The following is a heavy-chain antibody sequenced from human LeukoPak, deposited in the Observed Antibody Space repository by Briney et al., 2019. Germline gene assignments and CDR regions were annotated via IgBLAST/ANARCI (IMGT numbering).Heavy chain of an antibody. D-gene: IGHD3-22*01. V-gene: IGHV4-31*03. CDR3: ARHQYYYDSSGYYLDY. CDR1: GGSISNGDHY. J-gene: IGHJ4*02. CDR2: IYYSGST. Sequence: SETLSLTCTVSGGSISNGDHYWSWIRQHPGKGLEWIGHIYYSGSTYYNPSLKSRGIISVETSKNQFSLKLSSVTAADTAVYYCARHQYYYDSSGYYLDYWGQGTLVTVSS.